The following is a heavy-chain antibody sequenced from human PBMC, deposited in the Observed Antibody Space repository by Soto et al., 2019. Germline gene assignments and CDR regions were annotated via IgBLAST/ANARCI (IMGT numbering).Heavy chain of an antibody. V-gene: IGHV1-69*02. J-gene: IGHJ5*02. D-gene: IGHD6-13*01. CDR1: GGTFSSYS. Sequence: SVKVSCKASGGTFSSYSNSWVRQAPGQGLEWMGRIIPILDIANHAQKFQGRVTITADKSTSTAYMELSSLRSEDTAVYYCARSRAAAAGYNWFDPWGQGTLVTVSS. CDR2: IIPILDIA. CDR3: ARSRAAAAGYNWFDP.